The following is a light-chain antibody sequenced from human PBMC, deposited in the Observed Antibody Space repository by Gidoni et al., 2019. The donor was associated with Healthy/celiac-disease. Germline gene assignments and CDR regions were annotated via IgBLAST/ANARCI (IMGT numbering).Light chain of an antibody. CDR2: DAS. J-gene: IGKJ4*01. CDR1: QRVSSY. Sequence: EIVLTQSPATLSLSPGERATPSCRASQRVSSYLAWYQQKPGQAPRLLIYDASNRATGIPARFSGSGSGTDFTLTISSLEPEDFAVYYCQQRSNWLTVGGGTKVEIK. CDR3: QQRSNWLT. V-gene: IGKV3-11*01.